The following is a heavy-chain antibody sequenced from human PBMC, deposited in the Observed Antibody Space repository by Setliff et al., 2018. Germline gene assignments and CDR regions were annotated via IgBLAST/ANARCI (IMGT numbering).Heavy chain of an antibody. V-gene: IGHV3-30*04. CDR3: ARTCSGSGCYAGLES. J-gene: IGHJ4*02. Sequence: GGSLRLSCAASGFTLSTYAMHWVRQAPGKGLEWVAVIWYDGSKTYYAASVKGRFTISRDNSKNTLYLQMNSLRPEDTAVYYCARTCSGSGCYAGLESWGQGTPVTVSS. CDR1: GFTLSTYA. D-gene: IGHD2-15*01. CDR2: IWYDGSKT.